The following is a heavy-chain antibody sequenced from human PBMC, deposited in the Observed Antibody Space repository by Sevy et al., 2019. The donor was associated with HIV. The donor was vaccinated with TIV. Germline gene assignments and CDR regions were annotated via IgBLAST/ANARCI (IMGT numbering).Heavy chain of an antibody. CDR2: ISGSGGTT. Sequence: GGSLRLSCAASGFTFRSYAMSWVRQAPGKGLEWVSTISGSGGTTYYADSVKGRFTISRDNSKNTLNLQMNSLGAEDTAVYYCAKAVGSRSWDYYYYGMDVWGQGTTVTVSS. D-gene: IGHD1-26*01. CDR1: GFTFRSYA. V-gene: IGHV3-23*01. CDR3: AKAVGSRSWDYYYYGMDV. J-gene: IGHJ6*02.